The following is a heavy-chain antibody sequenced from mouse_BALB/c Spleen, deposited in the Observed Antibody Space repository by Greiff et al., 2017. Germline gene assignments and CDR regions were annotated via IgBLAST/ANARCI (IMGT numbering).Heavy chain of an antibody. J-gene: IGHJ3*01. CDR1: GYAFSSSW. V-gene: IGHV1-82*01. Sequence: QVQLQQSGPELVKPGASVKISCKASGYAFSSSWMNWVKQRPGQGLEWIGRIYPGDGDTNYNGKFKGKATLTADKSSSTAYMQLSSLTAVDSAVYFCARMELGLFAYWGQGTLVTVSA. CDR2: IYPGDGDT. D-gene: IGHD3-1*01. CDR3: ARMELGLFAY.